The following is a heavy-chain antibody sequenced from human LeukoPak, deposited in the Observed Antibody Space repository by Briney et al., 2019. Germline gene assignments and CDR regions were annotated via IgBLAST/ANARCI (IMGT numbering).Heavy chain of an antibody. CDR1: GGSFSGYY. V-gene: IGHV4-34*01. J-gene: IGHJ4*02. CDR3: ARELLNAPTPGAY. D-gene: IGHD2-21*01. Sequence: PSETLSLTCAVYGGSFSGYYWSWIRQPPGKGLEWIGEINHSGSTNYNPSLKSRVTISIDRSKDQISLDLTSVTAADTAVYYCARELLNAPTPGAYWGQGILVTVSS. CDR2: INHSGST.